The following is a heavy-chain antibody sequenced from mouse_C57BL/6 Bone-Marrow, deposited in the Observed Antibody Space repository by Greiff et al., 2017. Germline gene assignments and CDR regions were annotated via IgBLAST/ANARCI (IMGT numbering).Heavy chain of an antibody. Sequence: VKLMESGPELVKPGASVKISCKASGYAFSSSWMNWVKQRPGKGLEWIGRIYPGDGDTNYNGKFKGKATLTADKSSSTAYMQLSSLTSEDSAVYFCARSGTTVVGGYFDYWGQGTTLTVSS. CDR3: ARSGTTVVGGYFDY. CDR1: GYAFSSSW. V-gene: IGHV1-82*01. J-gene: IGHJ2*01. D-gene: IGHD1-1*01. CDR2: IYPGDGDT.